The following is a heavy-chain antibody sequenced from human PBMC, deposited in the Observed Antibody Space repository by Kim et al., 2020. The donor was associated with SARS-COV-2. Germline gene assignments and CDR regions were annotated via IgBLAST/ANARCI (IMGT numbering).Heavy chain of an antibody. D-gene: IGHD6-6*01. CDR2: IKQDGSEK. V-gene: IGHV3-7*01. J-gene: IGHJ5*02. CDR3: ARDLRPRPYDNWFDP. CDR1: GFTFSSYW. Sequence: GGSLRLSCAVSGFTFSSYWMSWVRQAPGKGLEWVANIKQDGSEKYYVDSVKGRFTMSRDNAKNSLYLQMNSLRAEDTAVYYCARDLRPRPYDNWFDPWGQGTLGSVSS.